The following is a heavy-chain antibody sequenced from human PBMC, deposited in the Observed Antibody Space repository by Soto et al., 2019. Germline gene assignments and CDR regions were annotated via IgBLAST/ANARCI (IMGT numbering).Heavy chain of an antibody. Sequence: VKVSCKASGYTFTSYAMHWVRQAPGQRLEWMGWINAGNGNTKYSQKFQGRVTITRDTSASTAYMELSSLRSEDTAVYYCARAWVVVTAPDYWGQGTLVTVSS. CDR2: INAGNGNT. D-gene: IGHD2-21*02. CDR1: GYTFTSYA. CDR3: ARAWVVVTAPDY. J-gene: IGHJ4*02. V-gene: IGHV1-3*01.